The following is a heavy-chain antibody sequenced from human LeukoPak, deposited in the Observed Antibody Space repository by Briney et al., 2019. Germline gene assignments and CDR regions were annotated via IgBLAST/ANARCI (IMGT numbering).Heavy chain of an antibody. J-gene: IGHJ4*02. V-gene: IGHV3-23*01. D-gene: IGHD6-6*01. CDR2: ISGSGGST. Sequence: GGSLRLSCAASGFTFTNYAMNWVRQAPGKGLEWVSAISGSGGSTYYADSVKGRFTISRDNAKNSLYLQMNSLRAEDTAVYYCARPYSSSFWGQGTLVTVSS. CDR1: GFTFTNYA. CDR3: ARPYSSSF.